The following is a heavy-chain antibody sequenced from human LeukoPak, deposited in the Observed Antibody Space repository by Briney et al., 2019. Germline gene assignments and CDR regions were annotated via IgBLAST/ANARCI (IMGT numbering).Heavy chain of an antibody. Sequence: ASVQVTCKASGYTFTGYYMHWVRQATGPGLDWMGWINPNSGGTNYASKFQGRVTMTSDTSISTAYMELSRLRSDDTAVYYCARGWDFWSGYYILDFDYWGQGTLVTVSS. CDR2: INPNSGGT. D-gene: IGHD3-3*01. J-gene: IGHJ4*02. CDR1: GYTFTGYY. V-gene: IGHV1-2*02. CDR3: ARGWDFWSGYYILDFDY.